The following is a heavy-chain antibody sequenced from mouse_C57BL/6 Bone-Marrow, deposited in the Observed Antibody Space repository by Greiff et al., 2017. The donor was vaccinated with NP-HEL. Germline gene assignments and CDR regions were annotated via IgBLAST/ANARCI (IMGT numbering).Heavy chain of an antibody. V-gene: IGHV1-64*01. CDR1: GYTFTSYW. Sequence: QVQLQQPGAELVKPGASVKLSCKASGYTFTSYWMLWVKQRPGQGLEWIGMIHPISGSTNYNEKFKSKATLTVDKSSSTAYMQLSSLTSEDSAVYYCARGITAVDVTMDYWGQGTSVTVSS. D-gene: IGHD1-1*01. CDR3: ARGITAVDVTMDY. CDR2: IHPISGST. J-gene: IGHJ4*01.